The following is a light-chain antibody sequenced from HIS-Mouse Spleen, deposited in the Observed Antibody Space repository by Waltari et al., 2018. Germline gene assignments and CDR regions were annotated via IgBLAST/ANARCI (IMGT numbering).Light chain of an antibody. V-gene: IGLV1-51*01. CDR2: DNK. Sequence: QSVLTQPPSVSAAPGQKVTISCSGSSSNIGHNYVSWYQQLPGTAPKLLIYDNKKRPPGITDRFAGSKSGPSATLGITGLQTGDEADYYCGTWDSSLSAWVFGGGTKLTVL. CDR1: SSNIGHNY. CDR3: GTWDSSLSAWV. J-gene: IGLJ3*02.